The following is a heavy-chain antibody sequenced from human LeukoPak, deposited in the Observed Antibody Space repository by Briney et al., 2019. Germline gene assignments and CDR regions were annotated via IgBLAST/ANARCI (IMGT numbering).Heavy chain of an antibody. CDR2: ISANGVDT. CDR3: AKDVWWSVS. J-gene: IGHJ5*02. V-gene: IGHV3-23*01. Sequence: GGSLRLSCVASGFTFGNHAMTWVRQAPGKGLEWVSAISANGVDTFYAPSVKGRFTISRDNSKNTLYLQVNSLRAEDTAIYYCAKDVWWSVSWGQGTLVTVSS. CDR1: GFTFGNHA. D-gene: IGHD2-8*02.